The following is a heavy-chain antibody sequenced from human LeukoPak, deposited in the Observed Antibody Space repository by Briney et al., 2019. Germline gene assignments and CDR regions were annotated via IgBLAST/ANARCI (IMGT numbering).Heavy chain of an antibody. Sequence: PSETLSLTCTVSGGSISSYYWSWIRQPPGKGLEWIGYIYYSGSTNYNPSLKSRVTISVDTSKNQFSLKLSSVTAADTAVYYCASAKYYDILTGQPFDYWGQGTLVTVSS. CDR2: IYYSGST. CDR3: ASAKYYDILTGQPFDY. CDR1: GGSISSYY. V-gene: IGHV4-59*01. J-gene: IGHJ4*02. D-gene: IGHD3-9*01.